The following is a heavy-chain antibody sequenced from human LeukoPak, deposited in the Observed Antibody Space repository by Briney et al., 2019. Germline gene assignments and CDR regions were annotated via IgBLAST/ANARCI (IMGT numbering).Heavy chain of an antibody. V-gene: IGHV4-59*01. J-gene: IGHJ5*02. CDR3: ARVKKLLWFGELEYNWFDP. Sequence: LETLSLTCTVSGGSISSYYWSWIRQPPGKGLEWIGYIYYSGSTNYNPSLKSRVTISVDTSKNQLSLKLSSVTAADTAVYYCARVKKLLWFGELEYNWFDPWGRGTLVTVSS. CDR1: GGSISSYY. CDR2: IYYSGST. D-gene: IGHD3-10*01.